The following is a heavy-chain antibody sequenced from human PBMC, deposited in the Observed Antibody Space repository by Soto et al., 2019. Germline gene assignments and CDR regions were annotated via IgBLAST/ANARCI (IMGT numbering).Heavy chain of an antibody. V-gene: IGHV1-69*01. CDR1: GGTFSSYA. CDR3: AREYSSSVRYLYFDV. CDR2: IIPITGTV. D-gene: IGHD6-6*01. Sequence: QVQLVQSGAEVKKPGSSEKVTCKVSGGTFSSYAIGWVRQAPGQGLEWMGGIIPITGTVNYAQKFQGRVTITADESTTTVYMELSSLRSEDTAVYYCAREYSSSVRYLYFDVWGRGTLVTVSS. J-gene: IGHJ2*01.